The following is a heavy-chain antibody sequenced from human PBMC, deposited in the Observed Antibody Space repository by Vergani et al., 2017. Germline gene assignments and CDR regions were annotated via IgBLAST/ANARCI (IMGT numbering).Heavy chain of an antibody. Sequence: QVQLVESGGGVVQPGRSLRLSCAASGFTFNQYGMHWVRQAPGKGLEWVAVTGYDGNNKQYADSVKGRFTISRDNSKSTLYLQMNSLRTEDTAVYYCATKSCGTPGCQIGYFREWGQGTLVTVSS. J-gene: IGHJ1*01. CDR3: ATKSCGTPGCQIGYFRE. CDR1: GFTFNQYG. V-gene: IGHV3-33*01. D-gene: IGHD1-1*01. CDR2: TGYDGNNK.